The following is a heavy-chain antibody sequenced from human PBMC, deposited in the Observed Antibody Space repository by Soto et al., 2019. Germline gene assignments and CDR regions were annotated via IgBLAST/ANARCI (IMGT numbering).Heavy chain of an antibody. CDR2: IYYSGST. CDR3: ALFCNISAGYPGHSHSRRQRSSDL. CDR1: GGSISTYY. V-gene: IGHV4-59*01. Sequence: SETLSLTCTVSGGSISTYYWSWIRQPPGKGLEWIGYIYYSGSTNYNPSLKSRVTISVDTSKNQFSLKLSSVTAADTAVYYCALFCNISAGYPGHSHSRRQRSSDL. J-gene: IGHJ2*01. D-gene: IGHD3-9*01.